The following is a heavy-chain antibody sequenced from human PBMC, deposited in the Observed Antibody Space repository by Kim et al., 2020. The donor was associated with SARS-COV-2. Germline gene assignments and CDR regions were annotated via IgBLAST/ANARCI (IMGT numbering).Heavy chain of an antibody. CDR1: GFTFSRHW. CDR2: IKPDESEK. J-gene: IGHJ4*02. D-gene: IGHD3-10*02. V-gene: IGHV3-7*01. Sequence: GGSLRLSCAASGFTFSRHWMTWVRQAPGKGLEWVANIKPDESEKYYVDSVKGRFTISRDNAKNSLYLQMNSLRAEDTADYYCACSTGRDFWGQGTLVIVSS. CDR3: ACSTGRDF.